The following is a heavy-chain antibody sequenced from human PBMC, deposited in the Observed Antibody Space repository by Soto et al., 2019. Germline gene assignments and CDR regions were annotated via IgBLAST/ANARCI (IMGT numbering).Heavy chain of an antibody. CDR1: GLICSSYD. CDR2: ILVDGRT. J-gene: IGHJ3*02. CDR3: AKGTATGGGAFDI. Sequence: PGGALRLSCAASGLICSSYDMSWVRQAPGKGLEWVSTILVDGRTFYVDSVKGRFTISRDSSQNTVYLQMNSLTAGDTALYYCAKGTATGGGAFDICGQGTMVTVSS. V-gene: IGHV3-23*01. D-gene: IGHD2-8*02.